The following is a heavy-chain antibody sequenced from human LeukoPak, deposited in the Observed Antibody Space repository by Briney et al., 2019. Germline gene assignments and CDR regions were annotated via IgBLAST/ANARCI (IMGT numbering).Heavy chain of an antibody. V-gene: IGHV3-11*01. CDR3: AKNRYSGSYYGNDAFDI. D-gene: IGHD1-26*01. CDR1: GFTFSDYY. J-gene: IGHJ3*02. Sequence: GGSLRLSCAASGFTFSDYYMSWIRQAPGKGLEWVSYISSSGSTIYYADSVKGRFTISRDNAKNSLYLQMNSLRAEDTAVYYCAKNRYSGSYYGNDAFDIWGQGTMVTVSS. CDR2: ISSSGSTI.